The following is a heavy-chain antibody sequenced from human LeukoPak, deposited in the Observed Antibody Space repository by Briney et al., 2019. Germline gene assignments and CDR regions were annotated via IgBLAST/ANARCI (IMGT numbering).Heavy chain of an antibody. D-gene: IGHD1-14*01. J-gene: IGHJ4*02. Sequence: GGSLRLSCAASGFTFSTYWMHWVRQAPGKGLVWVSRVNRDGSSTSYADSVKGRFTISRDDAKNTLYLQMNSPRAEDTAVYYCTRDTFGPDDYWGQGTLVAVSS. CDR2: VNRDGSST. V-gene: IGHV3-74*01. CDR1: GFTFSTYW. CDR3: TRDTFGPDDY.